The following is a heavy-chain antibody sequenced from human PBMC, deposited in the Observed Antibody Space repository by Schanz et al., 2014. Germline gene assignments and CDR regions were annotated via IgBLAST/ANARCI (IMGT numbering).Heavy chain of an antibody. CDR3: ARDLHRMDV. D-gene: IGHD4-4*01. Sequence: QVQLQESGPGLVRPSETLSLTCTVSGYSISSGYYWDWIRQPPGKGLEWIGVIYHSGNTYYNPSLKSRAPKPSAPPKTQSPRKLSSVTAADTAVYYCARDLHRMDVWGQGTTVTVSS. V-gene: IGHV4-38-2*02. J-gene: IGHJ6*02. CDR1: GYSISSGYY. CDR2: IYHSGNT.